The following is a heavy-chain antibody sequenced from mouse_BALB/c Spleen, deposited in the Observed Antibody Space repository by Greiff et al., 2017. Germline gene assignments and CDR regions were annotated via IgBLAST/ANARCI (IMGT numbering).Heavy chain of an antibody. CDR3: ARDPYGSSDY. CDR2: INSNGGST. CDR1: GFTFSSYG. D-gene: IGHD2-2*01. Sequence: EVKLMESGGGLVQPGGSLKLSCAASGFTFSSYGMSWVRQTPDKRLELVATINSNGGSTYYPDSVKGRFTISRDNAKNTLYLQMSSLKSEDTAMYYCARDPYGSSDYWGQGTTLTVSS. J-gene: IGHJ2*01. V-gene: IGHV5-6-3*01.